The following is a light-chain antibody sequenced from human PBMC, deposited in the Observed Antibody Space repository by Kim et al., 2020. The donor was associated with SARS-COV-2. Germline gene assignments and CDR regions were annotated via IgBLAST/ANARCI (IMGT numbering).Light chain of an antibody. CDR1: QSISSY. CDR2: AAS. J-gene: IGKJ4*01. V-gene: IGKV1-39*01. Sequence: DIQMTRSPSSLSASVGDRVTITCRASQSISSYLNWYQQKPGKAPKLLISAASSLQSGVPSRFSGSGSGTDFTLTISSLQPEDFATYYCQQSYSALTFGGGTKVDIK. CDR3: QQSYSALT.